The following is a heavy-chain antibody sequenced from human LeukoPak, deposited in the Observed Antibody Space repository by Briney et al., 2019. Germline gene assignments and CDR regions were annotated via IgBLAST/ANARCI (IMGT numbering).Heavy chain of an antibody. CDR2: IYYSGST. V-gene: IGHV4-59*01. CDR1: GGSISSYY. CDR3: ARSTGYSSSWFLYYFDY. J-gene: IGHJ4*02. Sequence: SETLSLTCTVSGGSISSYYWSWIRQPPGKGLEWIGYIYYSGSTNYNPSLKSRVTISVDTSKNQFSLKLSSVTAADTAVYYCARSTGYSSSWFLYYFDYWGQGTLVTVSS. D-gene: IGHD6-13*01.